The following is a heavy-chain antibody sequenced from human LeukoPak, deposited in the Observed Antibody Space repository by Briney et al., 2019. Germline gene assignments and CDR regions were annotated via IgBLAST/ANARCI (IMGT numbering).Heavy chain of an antibody. V-gene: IGHV3-23*01. CDR2: IGASGADT. Sequence: GGSLRLSCAASGFTFTNYAMTWVRQAPGRGLEWVSVIGASGADTYYSDSVKGRFTVSRDNSQNTLFLHMSSLRAEDTAVYFCARRPRDTSGYYLGAFHDWGQGTTVTVSS. CDR3: ARRPRDTSGYYLGAFHD. D-gene: IGHD3-22*01. J-gene: IGHJ3*01. CDR1: GFTFTNYA.